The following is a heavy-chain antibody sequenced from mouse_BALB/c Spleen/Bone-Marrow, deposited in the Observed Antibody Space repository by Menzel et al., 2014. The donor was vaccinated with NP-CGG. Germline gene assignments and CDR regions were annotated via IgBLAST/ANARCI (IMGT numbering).Heavy chain of an antibody. CDR3: ARWGGYYAMDY. V-gene: IGHV3-2*02. CDR2: ISYSGST. Sequence: EVKLMESGPGLVKPSQPLSLTCTVTGYSITSDYAWNWIRQFPGNKLEWMGYISYSGSTSYNPSLKSQISITRDTSKNQFFLQLNSVTTEDTATYYCARWGGYYAMDYWGQGTSVTVSS. D-gene: IGHD1-1*02. J-gene: IGHJ4*01. CDR1: GYSITSDYA.